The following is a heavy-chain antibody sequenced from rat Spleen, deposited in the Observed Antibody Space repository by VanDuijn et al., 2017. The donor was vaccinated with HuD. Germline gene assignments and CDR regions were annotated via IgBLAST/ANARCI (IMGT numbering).Heavy chain of an antibody. D-gene: IGHD1-11*01. V-gene: IGHV5-29*01. Sequence: EVQLVESGGGLVQPGRSLKLSCAASGFTFSNYDMAWVRQAPTKGLEWVATISYDGSSTYYRDSVKGRFTISRDNAKSTLFLQMDSLRSEDTATYYCARQRVLDYWGQGVMVTVSS. CDR3: ARQRVLDY. J-gene: IGHJ2*01. CDR2: ISYDGSST. CDR1: GFTFSNYD.